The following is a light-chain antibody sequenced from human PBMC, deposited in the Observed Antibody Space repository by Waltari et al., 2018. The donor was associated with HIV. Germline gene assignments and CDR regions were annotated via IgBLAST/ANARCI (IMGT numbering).Light chain of an antibody. Sequence: EIVIMTQSPATLSVSTGKRVTLPCRASQSLNGNLAWYQPKPGQAPRLLIHGSSTRATGFPDRFTGSVSGAEFTLTISSLQSEDFAVYYCQQYNNWPWTFGQGTKVEIK. CDR2: GSS. CDR1: QSLNGN. J-gene: IGKJ1*01. CDR3: QQYNNWPWT. V-gene: IGKV3-15*01.